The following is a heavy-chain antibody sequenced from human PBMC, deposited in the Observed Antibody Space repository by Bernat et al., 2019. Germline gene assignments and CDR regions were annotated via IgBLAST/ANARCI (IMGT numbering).Heavy chain of an antibody. CDR1: GFTFSSYA. CDR3: ARSRGYSYGYAPCMDV. Sequence: QVQLVESGGGVVQPGRSLRLSCAASGFTFSSYAMHWVRQAPGKGLEWVAVISYDGSNKYYADSVKGRFTISRDNSKNTLYLQMNSLRAEDTAVYYCARSRGYSYGYAPCMDVWGQGTTVTVSS. D-gene: IGHD5-18*01. CDR2: ISYDGSNK. J-gene: IGHJ6*02. V-gene: IGHV3-30-3*01.